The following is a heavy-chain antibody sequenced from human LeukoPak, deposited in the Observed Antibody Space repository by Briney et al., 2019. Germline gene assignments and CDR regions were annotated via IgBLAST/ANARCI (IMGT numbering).Heavy chain of an antibody. CDR3: AREWGIAAHFDY. Sequence: ASVKVSCKASGYIFTSYGIIWLRQAAGQQREWMGWISAYNGNTNYAQKLQGRVTMTTDTSTSTAYMELRSLRSDDTAVYYCAREWGIAAHFDYWGQGTLVTVSS. D-gene: IGHD6-25*01. CDR1: GYIFTSYG. CDR2: ISAYNGNT. V-gene: IGHV1-18*01. J-gene: IGHJ4*02.